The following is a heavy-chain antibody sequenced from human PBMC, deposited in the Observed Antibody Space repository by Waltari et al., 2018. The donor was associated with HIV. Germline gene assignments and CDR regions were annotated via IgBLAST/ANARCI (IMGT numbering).Heavy chain of an antibody. Sequence: QLQLQQSGPAVVKPLETMSLSCTVSGGVFTSSAYSCDWIRQSPGKGLEWIGNIQYGGNTIYNPSLESRVSMSSDTSRGQFSLTLKDVTAADTAVYFCARRGNYRAAEYNYFGPWGQGIQVIVSS. CDR1: GGVFTSSAYS. V-gene: IGHV4-39*01. J-gene: IGHJ5*02. D-gene: IGHD1-7*01. CDR3: ARRGNYRAAEYNYFGP. CDR2: IQYGGNT.